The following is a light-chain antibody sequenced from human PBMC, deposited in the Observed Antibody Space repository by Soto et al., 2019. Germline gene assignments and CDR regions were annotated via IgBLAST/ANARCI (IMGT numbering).Light chain of an antibody. CDR1: QSVTSNY. CDR3: QQRSNWLWT. CDR2: GAS. J-gene: IGKJ1*01. Sequence: EIVLTQSPGTLSLSPGERATLSCRASQSVTSNYLAWYQQKPGQAPRLLFFGASIRATGIPDRFSGSGSGTDFTLTISSLEPEDFAVYYCQQRSNWLWTFGQGTKVDNK. V-gene: IGKV3D-20*02.